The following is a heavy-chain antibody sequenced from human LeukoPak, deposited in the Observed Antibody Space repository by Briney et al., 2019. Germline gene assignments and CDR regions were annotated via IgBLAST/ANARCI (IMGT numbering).Heavy chain of an antibody. CDR1: GFIFSSYA. V-gene: IGHV3-23*01. J-gene: IGHJ4*02. CDR2: MSGSSGST. D-gene: IGHD6-6*01. CDR3: AKDYGIAARPDLVDY. Sequence: GGSLRLSCAASGFIFSSYAMSWVRQAPGKGLEWVSTMSGSSGSTYYTDSVKGRFTISRDNSKNTLYLQMNSLRAEDTAVYYCAKDYGIAARPDLVDYWGQGTLVTVSS.